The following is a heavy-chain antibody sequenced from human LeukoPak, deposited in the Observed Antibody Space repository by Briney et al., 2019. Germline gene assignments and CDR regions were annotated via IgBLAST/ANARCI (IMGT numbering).Heavy chain of an antibody. D-gene: IGHD1-1*01. CDR1: GFTFSSYS. V-gene: IGHV3-23*01. CDR3: AKDLWAWSGMDA. CDR2: FGGDGKT. Sequence: PGGSLRLSCAASGFTFSSYSMNWVRQAPGKGLEWVAGFGGDGKTYYAASVKGRFTISRDDSKNLLYLQMNSLRDEDTALYHCAKDLWAWSGMDAWGQGTTVTVSS. J-gene: IGHJ6*02.